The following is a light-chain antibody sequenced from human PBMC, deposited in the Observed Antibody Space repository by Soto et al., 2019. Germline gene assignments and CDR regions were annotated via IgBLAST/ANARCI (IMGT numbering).Light chain of an antibody. CDR2: DAS. V-gene: IGKV1-39*01. J-gene: IGKJ5*01. CDR3: QQSYMDPIT. Sequence: DIEMTQSPSSLSSSVGNTITITCRASQSISTYLHWYQKKPGKAPNLPIYDASRLQSGVPSRFSGSGGGTDFTLSISSVQPEDFATYFCQQSYMDPITFGQGTRLEI. CDR1: QSISTY.